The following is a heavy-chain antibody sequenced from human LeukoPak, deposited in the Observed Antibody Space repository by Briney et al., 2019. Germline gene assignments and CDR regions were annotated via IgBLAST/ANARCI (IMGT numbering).Heavy chain of an antibody. J-gene: IGHJ5*02. V-gene: IGHV4-34*01. Sequence: PSETLSLTCAVYGGSFSGYYWSWIRQPPGKGLEWIGSINHSGSTNYNPSLKSRVTISVDTSKNQFSLKLSSVTAADTAVYYCARAPSSHWSIVGAKGERKKAWFDPWGQGTLVTVSS. CDR2: INHSGST. CDR1: GGSFSGYY. CDR3: ARAPSSHWSIVGAKGERKKAWFDP. D-gene: IGHD1-26*01.